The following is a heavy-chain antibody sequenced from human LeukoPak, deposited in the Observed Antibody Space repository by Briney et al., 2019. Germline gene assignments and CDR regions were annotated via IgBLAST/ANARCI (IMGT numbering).Heavy chain of an antibody. J-gene: IGHJ4*02. CDR1: GGSFSGYY. D-gene: IGHD5-18*01. V-gene: IGHV4-34*01. CDR2: INHSGST. Sequence: SETLSLTCAVYGGSFSGYYWSWIRQPPGKGLEWIGEINHSGSTNYNPSLKSRVTISVDTSKNQFSLKLGSVTAADTAVYYCARRSRGYSYGCFDYWGQGTLVTVSS. CDR3: ARRSRGYSYGCFDY.